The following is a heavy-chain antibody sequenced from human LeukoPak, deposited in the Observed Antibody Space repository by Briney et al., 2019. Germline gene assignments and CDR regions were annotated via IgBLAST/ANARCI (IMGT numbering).Heavy chain of an antibody. CDR1: GYSFTSYW. Sequence: GESLKISCKGSGYSFTSYWIGWVRQMPGKGLEWMGIIYPGDSDTRYSPSFQGQVTISADKSISTAYLQWSSLKASDTAMYYCARLRDSSGYSYYFDYWGQGTLVTVSS. CDR2: IYPGDSDT. D-gene: IGHD3-22*01. J-gene: IGHJ4*02. CDR3: ARLRDSSGYSYYFDY. V-gene: IGHV5-51*01.